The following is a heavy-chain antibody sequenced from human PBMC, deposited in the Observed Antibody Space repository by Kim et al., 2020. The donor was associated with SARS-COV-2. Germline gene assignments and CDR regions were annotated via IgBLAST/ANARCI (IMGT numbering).Heavy chain of an antibody. J-gene: IGHJ5*02. Sequence: TNSHPPLKSRVTISVDTSKNQFSLKLSSVTAADTAVYYCARGPVGALFDPWGQGTLVTVSS. D-gene: IGHD1-26*01. CDR3: ARGPVGALFDP. V-gene: IGHV4-59*09. CDR2: T.